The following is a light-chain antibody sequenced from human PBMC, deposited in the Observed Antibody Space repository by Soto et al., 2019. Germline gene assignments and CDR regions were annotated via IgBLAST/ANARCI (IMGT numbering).Light chain of an antibody. CDR1: NSNLGAGYD. Sequence: QSVLTQPPSVSGVPRQRVTISCTGNNSNLGAGYDVHWYQQLPGAAPKLVVFGNRNRPSGVPERFSGSKSGTSASLAITGLQAEDEADYYCQAYDYSLTAFVFGGGTKLTVL. V-gene: IGLV1-40*01. J-gene: IGLJ3*02. CDR3: QAYDYSLTAFV. CDR2: GNR.